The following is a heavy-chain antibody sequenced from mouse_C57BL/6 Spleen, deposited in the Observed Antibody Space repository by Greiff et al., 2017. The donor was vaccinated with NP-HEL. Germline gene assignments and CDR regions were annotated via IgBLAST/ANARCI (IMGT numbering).Heavy chain of an antibody. Sequence: EVKLMESGPELVKPGASVKISCKASGYSFTDYNMNWVKQSNGKSLEWIGVINPNYGTTSYNQKFKGKATLTVDQSSSTAYMQLNSLTSEDSAVYYCARSDDYDAWFAYWGQGTLVTVSA. CDR3: ARSDDYDAWFAY. D-gene: IGHD2-4*01. V-gene: IGHV1-39*01. J-gene: IGHJ3*01. CDR2: INPNYGTT. CDR1: GYSFTDYN.